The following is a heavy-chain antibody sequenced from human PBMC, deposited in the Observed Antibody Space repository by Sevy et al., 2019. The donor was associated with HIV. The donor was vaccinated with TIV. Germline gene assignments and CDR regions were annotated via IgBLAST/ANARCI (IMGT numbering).Heavy chain of an antibody. Sequence: GGSQRLSCAASGFTFGSYAMHWVRQAPGKGLEWLAFISYDGSRKYYADSVKGRFTISRDNSKNTLFMQVNSLRAEDTALYYCARERDQHALNVWGQGTMVTVSS. J-gene: IGHJ3*01. CDR1: GFTFGSYA. CDR3: ARERDQHALNV. D-gene: IGHD6-13*01. V-gene: IGHV3-30-3*01. CDR2: ISYDGSRK.